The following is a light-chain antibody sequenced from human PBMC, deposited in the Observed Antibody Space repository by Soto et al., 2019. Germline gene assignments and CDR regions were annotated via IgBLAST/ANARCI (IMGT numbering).Light chain of an antibody. Sequence: DIQMTQSPATLSASVGDRVTITCRASQSISNWLAWYQQKPGKAPKLLIYKASSLESGVPSRFSGSGSGTEFTLTISSLQPDDFSTYYCQQYDSHSYTFGQGTKLEIK. CDR1: QSISNW. V-gene: IGKV1-5*03. CDR3: QQYDSHSYT. J-gene: IGKJ2*01. CDR2: KAS.